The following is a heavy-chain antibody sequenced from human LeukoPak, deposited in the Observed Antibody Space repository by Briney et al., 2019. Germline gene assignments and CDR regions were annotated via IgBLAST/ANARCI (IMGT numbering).Heavy chain of an antibody. CDR2: IWYDGSNK. J-gene: IGHJ5*02. Sequence: PGGSLRLSCAASGFTFSSYGMHWVRQAPGKGLEWVAVIWYDGSNKYYADSVKGRFTISRDNSKNTLYLQMNSLRAEDTAVYYCARDYYGSGSYYTNPYNWFDPWGQGTLVTVSS. CDR3: ARDYYGSGSYYTNPYNWFDP. V-gene: IGHV3-33*01. D-gene: IGHD3-10*01. CDR1: GFTFSSYG.